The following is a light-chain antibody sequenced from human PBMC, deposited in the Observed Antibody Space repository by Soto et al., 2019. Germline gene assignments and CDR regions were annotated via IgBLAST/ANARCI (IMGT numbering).Light chain of an antibody. V-gene: IGLV2-14*03. CDR1: SSDVGGYNY. CDR2: DVS. J-gene: IGLJ1*01. Sequence: QSVLTQPASVSGSPGQSITTSCTGTSSDVGGYNYVSWYQHHPGKAPKFIIYDVSNRLSCVSIRFSGSKSDNTASLTISGLQPEDEADYHCSSYTTSNTRQIVFGTGTKVTVL. CDR3: SSYTTSNTRQIV.